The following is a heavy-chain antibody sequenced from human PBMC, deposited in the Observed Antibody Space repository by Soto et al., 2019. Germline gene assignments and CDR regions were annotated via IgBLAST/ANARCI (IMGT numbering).Heavy chain of an antibody. CDR2: LNIAGTI. V-gene: IGHV4-4*07. D-gene: IGHD6-13*01. J-gene: IGHJ4*01. CDR3: ARARGEYTSSWFWYFSH. CDR1: GASISSFN. Sequence: NPSETLSLTCSVSGASISSFNWNWVRQPAGKGPEWVGRLNIAGTINYNPSLKSRITMSMDTSKNQISLHLRPVTAADTAIYYCARARGEYTSSWFWYFSHWGHGTLVTVSS.